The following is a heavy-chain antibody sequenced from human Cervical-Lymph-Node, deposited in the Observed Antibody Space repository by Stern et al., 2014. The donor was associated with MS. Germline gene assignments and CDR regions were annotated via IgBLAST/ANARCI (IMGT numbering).Heavy chain of an antibody. V-gene: IGHV1-46*01. CDR1: GYTFTSYY. CDR2: INPTGGRT. Sequence: QDQLVQSGAEVKKPGASVKVSCKASGYTFTSYYMHWVRQTPGQGLEWMGIINPTGGRTRYAQKFQGRVTMTRDTSTNTVYMELSSLRSEDTAVYYCARSLGDISGLDYWGQGTLVTVSS. J-gene: IGHJ4*02. CDR3: ARSLGDISGLDY. D-gene: IGHD2-15*01.